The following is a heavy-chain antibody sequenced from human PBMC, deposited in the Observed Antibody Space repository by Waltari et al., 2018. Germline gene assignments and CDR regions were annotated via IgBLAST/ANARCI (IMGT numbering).Heavy chain of an antibody. Sequence: QVQVVQSGAEVKRPGSSVKVSCKASGGSFSTSAVSWVRQAPGHGLEWMGGITPVFNTPTYARNLQDRVSITADDSTETVYMELRSLTSDDTALYYCARAITGKEYFPFWGQDTLVVVSS. D-gene: IGHD3-10*01. J-gene: IGHJ1*01. V-gene: IGHV1-69*01. CDR1: GGSFSTSA. CDR2: ITPVFNTP. CDR3: ARAITGKEYFPF.